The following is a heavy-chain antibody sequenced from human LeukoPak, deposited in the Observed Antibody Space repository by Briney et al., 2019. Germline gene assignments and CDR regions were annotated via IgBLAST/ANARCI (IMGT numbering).Heavy chain of an antibody. D-gene: IGHD3-3*01. CDR2: ISWNSGSI. Sequence: GGSLRLSCAASGFNFDDYAMHWVRQAPGKGLEWVSGISWNSGSIGYADSVKGRFTISSDNAKNSLYLQMNSLRAEDTALYYCGKDTLGDFWCCYLPEPYYYYGMDVWGQGTTVTVSS. V-gene: IGHV3-9*01. CDR1: GFNFDDYA. CDR3: GKDTLGDFWCCYLPEPYYYYGMDV. J-gene: IGHJ6*02.